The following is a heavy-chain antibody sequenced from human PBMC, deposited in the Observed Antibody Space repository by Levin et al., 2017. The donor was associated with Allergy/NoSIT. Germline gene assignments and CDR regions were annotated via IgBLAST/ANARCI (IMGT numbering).Heavy chain of an antibody. V-gene: IGHV3-30-3*01. D-gene: IGHD2-8*01. Sequence: GESLKISCTASGFPFSSYAMHWVRQAPGKGLEWVAVISYDGSNKYYAHSVKGRFTISRDNSKDTLCLQMNGLRAEDTAVYFCARDLSMHPSYYFDYWGQGTLVTVSS. CDR3: ARDLSMHPSYYFDY. CDR1: GFPFSSYA. J-gene: IGHJ4*02. CDR2: ISYDGSNK.